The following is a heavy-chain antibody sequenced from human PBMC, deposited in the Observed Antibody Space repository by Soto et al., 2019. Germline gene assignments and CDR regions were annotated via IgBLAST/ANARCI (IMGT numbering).Heavy chain of an antibody. CDR1: GFSFSDSA. Sequence: EVQLVESGGGLVQPGGSLKLSCAASGFSFSDSAMHWVRQASGKGLEWLGHIRSKANSYATAYAASVKGRFTISRDDSENTAYLQMNTLKTEDTAVYYCTSPYYYDSSGSYHFSDYWGQGTLVTVSS. CDR2: IRSKANSYAT. CDR3: TSPYYYDSSGSYHFSDY. J-gene: IGHJ4*02. V-gene: IGHV3-73*02. D-gene: IGHD3-22*01.